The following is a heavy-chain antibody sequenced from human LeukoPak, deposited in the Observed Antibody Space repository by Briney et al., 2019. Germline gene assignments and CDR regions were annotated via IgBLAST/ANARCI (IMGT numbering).Heavy chain of an antibody. Sequence: SQTLSLTCTVSGGSISSGSYYWSWIRQPPGKGLEWIGYIYYSGSTNYNPSLKSRVTISVDTSKNQFSLKLSSVTAADTAVYYCARQYYYDSSGYYYFDYWGQGTLVTVSS. J-gene: IGHJ4*02. D-gene: IGHD3-22*01. CDR2: IYYSGST. CDR3: ARQYYYDSSGYYYFDY. CDR1: GGSISSGSYY. V-gene: IGHV4-61*01.